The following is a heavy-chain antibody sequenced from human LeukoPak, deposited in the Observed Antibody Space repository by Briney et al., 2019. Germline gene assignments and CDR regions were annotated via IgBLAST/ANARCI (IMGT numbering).Heavy chain of an antibody. V-gene: IGHV4-34*01. D-gene: IGHD3-9*01. Sequence: SETLSLTCAVYGGSFSGYYWSWIRQPPGKGLGWIGEINHSGSTNYNPSLKSRVTISVDTSKNQFSLKLSSVTAADTAVYYCARVDFDWLLSAFDIWGQGTMVTVSS. J-gene: IGHJ3*02. CDR2: INHSGST. CDR1: GGSFSGYY. CDR3: ARVDFDWLLSAFDI.